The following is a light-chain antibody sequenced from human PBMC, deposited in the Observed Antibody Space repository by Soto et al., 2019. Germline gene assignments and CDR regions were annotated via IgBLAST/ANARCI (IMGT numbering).Light chain of an antibody. CDR2: DVT. CDR3: SSYSSSTTHVV. V-gene: IGLV2-14*03. J-gene: IGLJ2*01. Sequence: QSVLTQPASVSGSPGRSVNISSTGTSSDVGDFNYVSWYQHLPGRAPKLIIYDVTNRPSGISYRFSASKSGRTASLTISGLQAEDEADYYCSSYSSSTTHVVFGGGTKLTVL. CDR1: SSDVGDFNY.